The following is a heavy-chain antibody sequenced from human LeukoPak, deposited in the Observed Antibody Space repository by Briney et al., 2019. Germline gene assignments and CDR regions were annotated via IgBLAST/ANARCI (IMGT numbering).Heavy chain of an antibody. J-gene: IGHJ4*02. CDR3: ARGTHYYDSGGYGYFDY. CDR1: GGSISSYY. CDR2: IYYSGST. D-gene: IGHD3-22*01. Sequence: VKPSETLSLTCTVSGGSISSYYWSRIRQPPGKGLEWIGYIYYSGSTNYNPSLKSRVTISVDTSKNQFSLKLSSMTATDTAVYHCARGTHYYDSGGYGYFDYWGQGTLVTVSS. V-gene: IGHV4-59*08.